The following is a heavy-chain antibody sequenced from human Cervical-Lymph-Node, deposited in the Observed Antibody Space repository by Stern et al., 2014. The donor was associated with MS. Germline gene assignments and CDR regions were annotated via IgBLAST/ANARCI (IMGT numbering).Heavy chain of an antibody. CDR2: ISYDGFNT. J-gene: IGHJ4*02. CDR3: ARDLTRTANVGY. CDR1: GFTFSSYA. Sequence: VQLLESGGGVVQPGKSLRLSCAASGFTFSSYAMHWVRQAPGKGLEWLSFISYDGFNTYYADSVKGRFTISRDNSKNTLYLQMNSLRPEDTAVYYCARDLTRTANVGYWGQGTLVTVSS. D-gene: IGHD5-18*01. V-gene: IGHV3-30*04.